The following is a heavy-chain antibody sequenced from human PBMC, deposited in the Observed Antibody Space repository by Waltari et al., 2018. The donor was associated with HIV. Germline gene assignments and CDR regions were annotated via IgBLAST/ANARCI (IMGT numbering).Heavy chain of an antibody. J-gene: IGHJ6*02. CDR1: GYTFTCYY. CDR2: INPNSGGT. V-gene: IGHV1-2*02. Sequence: QVQLVQSGAEVKKPGASVKVSCKASGYTFTCYYMHWLRQAPGQGLEWMGWINPNSGGTNYAQKFQGRVTMTRDTSISTAYMELSRLRSDDTAVYYCARDRARTTDYYYYGMDVWGQGTTVTVSS. CDR3: ARDRARTTDYYYYGMDV. D-gene: IGHD1-7*01.